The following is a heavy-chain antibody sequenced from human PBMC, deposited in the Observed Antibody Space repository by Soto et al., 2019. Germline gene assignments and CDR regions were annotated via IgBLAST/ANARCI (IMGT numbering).Heavy chain of an antibody. J-gene: IGHJ4*02. V-gene: IGHV3-30*03. Sequence: QVQLVESGGGVVQPGRSLRLSCAASGFTFSSYGMHWVRQAPGKGLEWVAVISYDGSNKYYADSVKGRFTISRDNSKNTLYLQTNSRRAEATAVYYCARARWLRSPLDYWGQGTLVTVSS. CDR2: ISYDGSNK. CDR3: ARARWLRSPLDY. D-gene: IGHD5-12*01. CDR1: GFTFSSYG.